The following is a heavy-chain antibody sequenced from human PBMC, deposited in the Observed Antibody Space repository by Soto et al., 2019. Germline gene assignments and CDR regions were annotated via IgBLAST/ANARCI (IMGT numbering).Heavy chain of an antibody. V-gene: IGHV1-69*13. CDR1: GGTFSSYA. Sequence: GASVKVSCKASGGTFSSYAISWVRQAPGQGLEWMGGIIPIGGTANYAQKFQGRVTIIADESTSTAYMELGSLRSEDTAVYYCARDLPGFGYTYADVWGQGTTVTVSS. D-gene: IGHD3-16*01. CDR2: IIPIGGTA. CDR3: ARDLPGFGYTYADV. J-gene: IGHJ6*02.